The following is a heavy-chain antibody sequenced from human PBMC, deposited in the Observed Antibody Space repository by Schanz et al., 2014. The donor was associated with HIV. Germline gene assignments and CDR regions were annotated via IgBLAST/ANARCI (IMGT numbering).Heavy chain of an antibody. CDR1: GFTFSNSA. V-gene: IGHV3-48*01. J-gene: IGHJ4*02. CDR3: ARGDGGYWYYFDY. CDR2: IDRSSYTI. D-gene: IGHD5-12*01. Sequence: EVQLLESGGGLVQPGGSLRLSCVVSGFTFSNSAMSWVRQAPGRGLEWLSYIDRSSYTINYADSVKGRFTISRDNSKNTLYLQMNSLRAEDTAVYYCARGDGGYWYYFDYWGQGTLVTVSS.